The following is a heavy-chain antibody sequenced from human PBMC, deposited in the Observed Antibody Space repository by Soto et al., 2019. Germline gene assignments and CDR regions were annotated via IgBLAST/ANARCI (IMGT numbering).Heavy chain of an antibody. Sequence: SLPISGTPRAYTVSGNGRSWVRHNRAQGREWGGRINPKSGGTSTAQKFQGWVTMTTDTSISTASMELSRLTSDDTAIYYCARGDSTDCSNCVGSFFYIHDMDVWGQGTTVTVSS. D-gene: IGHD2-8*01. J-gene: IGHJ6*02. CDR1: AYTVSGNG. CDR2: INPKSGGT. CDR3: ARGDSTDCSNCVGSFFYIHDMDV. V-gene: IGHV1-2*04.